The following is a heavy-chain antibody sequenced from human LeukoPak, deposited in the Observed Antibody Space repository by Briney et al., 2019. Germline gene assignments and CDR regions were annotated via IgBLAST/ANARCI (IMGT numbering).Heavy chain of an antibody. D-gene: IGHD6-25*01. V-gene: IGHV2-5*01. J-gene: IGHJ4*02. CDR3: AHGVVAAGNRHFDY. Sequence: SGPTLVKPTQTLTLTCSFSGFSLSTSGVAVGWIRQPPGGALEWLAVTYWNDDGRYSPSLKSRLTITRDTSKNQVVLTMTNMDPVDTATYYCAHGVVAAGNRHFDYWGQGTLVTVSS. CDR2: TYWNDDG. CDR1: GFSLSTSGVA.